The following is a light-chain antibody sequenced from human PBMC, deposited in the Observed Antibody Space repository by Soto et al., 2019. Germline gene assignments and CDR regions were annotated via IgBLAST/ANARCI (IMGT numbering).Light chain of an antibody. CDR3: QQYSKWPIT. Sequence: DIVMTQSPDSLAVSLGERATINCKSSQSVLYSSNNKNYLAWYQQKPGQPPKLLIYWASTRESGVPDRFSGSGSGTDFTLTISSLQSEDFAVYYCQQYSKWPITFGQGTRLEI. J-gene: IGKJ5*01. V-gene: IGKV4-1*01. CDR1: QSVLYSSNNKNY. CDR2: WAS.